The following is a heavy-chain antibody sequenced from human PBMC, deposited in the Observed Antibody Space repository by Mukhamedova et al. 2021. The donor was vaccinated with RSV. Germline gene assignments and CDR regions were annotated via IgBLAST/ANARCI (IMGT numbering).Heavy chain of an antibody. CDR3: AKDSGAYGVFDS. J-gene: IGHJ4*02. CDR2: NK. Sequence: NKYYAESVRGRFTISRDSSKKMLYLQLNSLSDDDTAVYYCAKDSGAYGVFDSWGKGNLVTVS. D-gene: IGHD1-26*01. V-gene: IGHV3-33*06.